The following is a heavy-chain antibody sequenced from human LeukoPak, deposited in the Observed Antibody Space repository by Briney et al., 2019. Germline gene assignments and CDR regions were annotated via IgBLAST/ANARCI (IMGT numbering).Heavy chain of an antibody. CDR1: GYSFTSNY. J-gene: IGHJ4*02. V-gene: IGHV1-46*01. CDR3: ARDQEAFDY. Sequence: ASVKVSCKASGYSFTSNYIHWVRQAPGQGLEWMGMIYPSDGSTSYAKKFQGRVTLTRDTSTSTVHMELSGLRSEDTAVYYCARDQEAFDYWGQGTLVTVSS. CDR2: IYPSDGST.